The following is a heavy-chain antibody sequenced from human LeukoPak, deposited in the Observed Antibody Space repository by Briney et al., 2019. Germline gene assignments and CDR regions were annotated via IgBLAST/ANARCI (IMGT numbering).Heavy chain of an antibody. CDR1: GGSMSSYS. J-gene: IGHJ6*03. Sequence: SETLSLTCTVSGGSMSSYSWSWIRQPPGKGLEWIANIYYSGSTYYNPSLKTRVTISLDKPKNQFSLKLSSVTAADTAVYYCARGTQSIYYMDVWGKGTTVTISS. V-gene: IGHV4-59*01. CDR3: ARGTQSIYYMDV. D-gene: IGHD2-15*01. CDR2: IYYSGST.